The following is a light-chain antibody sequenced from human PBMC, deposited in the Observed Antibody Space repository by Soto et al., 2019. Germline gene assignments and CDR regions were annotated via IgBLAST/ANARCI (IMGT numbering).Light chain of an antibody. J-gene: IGKJ2*01. CDR1: QRVSSDS. Sequence: EIVLTQFPGALSLSLGEGATLSCRASQRVSSDSLAWYRQKLGQAPRLLIFGVSKRAIGVPDRFSGGGSGTDFTLTISRLEPQDSAVYYCQQYGTSPPTFGQGTRLEIQ. V-gene: IGKV3-20*01. CDR2: GVS. CDR3: QQYGTSPPT.